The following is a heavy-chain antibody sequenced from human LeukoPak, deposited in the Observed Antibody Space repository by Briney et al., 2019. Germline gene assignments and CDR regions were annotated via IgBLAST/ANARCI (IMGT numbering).Heavy chain of an antibody. D-gene: IGHD3-16*01. CDR1: GGSITSHY. CDR3: AGNGGDH. V-gene: IGHV4-59*11. J-gene: IGHJ4*02. Sequence: SETLSLTCTVSGGSITSHYWSWMRQPPGQGLEWIGYFYYSGSSNYNPSLKSRVSISVDTSKNQFSLKLSSVTAADTAVYYCAGNGGDHWGQGTLVTVSS. CDR2: FYYSGSS.